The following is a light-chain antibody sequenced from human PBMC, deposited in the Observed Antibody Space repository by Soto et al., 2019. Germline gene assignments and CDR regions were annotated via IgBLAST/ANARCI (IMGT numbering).Light chain of an antibody. CDR3: CSHVGGSTHVV. J-gene: IGLJ2*01. CDR2: EDT. Sequence: QSVLTEPAFVSGSPGQSITISCTGTSSDVGSYNLVSWYQQHPGKAPKLLIYEDTTRPSGVSNRFSRSKSGNTASLTISGLQAEDETDYYSCSHVGGSTHVVFGGGTKLTVL. CDR1: SSDVGSYNL. V-gene: IGLV2-23*01.